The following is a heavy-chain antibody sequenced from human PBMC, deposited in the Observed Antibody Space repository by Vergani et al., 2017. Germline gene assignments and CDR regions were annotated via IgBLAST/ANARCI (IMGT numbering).Heavy chain of an antibody. CDR2: INHSGST. CDR1: GGSFSGYY. CDR3: ASSTVTYAYRKDVFDY. Sequence: QVQLQQWGAGLLKPSETLSLTCAVYGGSFSGYYWSWIRQPPGKGLEWIGEINHSGSTYYNPSLKSRVTISVDRSKNQFSLKLSSVTAADTAVYYCASSTVTYAYRKDVFDYWGQGTTVTVSS. J-gene: IGHJ4*02. D-gene: IGHD4-17*01. V-gene: IGHV4-34*01.